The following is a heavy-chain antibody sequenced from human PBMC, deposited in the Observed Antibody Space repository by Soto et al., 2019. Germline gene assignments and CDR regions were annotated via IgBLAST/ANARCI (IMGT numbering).Heavy chain of an antibody. V-gene: IGHV1-69*18. J-gene: IGHJ4*02. CDR2: IFPSFGAA. CDR3: AWGYSVNFLDF. Sequence: QVQLVQSGAEVKKPGSSVKVSCKAPGGTFSRNAITWVRQAPGQGREWMGRIFPSFGAANYAQKFQARVTIDADESTRTAYIELRSLRSDDRVVYYCAWGYSVNFLDFWGQGTLVNVSS. D-gene: IGHD1-26*01. CDR1: GGTFSRNA.